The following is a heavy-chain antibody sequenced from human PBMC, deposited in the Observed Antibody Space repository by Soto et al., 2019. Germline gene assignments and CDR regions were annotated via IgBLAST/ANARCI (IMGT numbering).Heavy chain of an antibody. CDR3: VKAPRVSDYYGMDV. V-gene: IGHV3-30*14. J-gene: IGHJ6*02. CDR1: GFTFSSYA. CDR2: ISYDGSNK. D-gene: IGHD1-26*01. Sequence: PGGSLRLSCAASGFTFSSYAMHWVRQAPGKGLEWVAVISYDGSNKYYADSVKGRFTISRDNSKSTLYLQMSSLRAEDTAVYYCVKAPRVSDYYGMDVWGQGTTVTVSS.